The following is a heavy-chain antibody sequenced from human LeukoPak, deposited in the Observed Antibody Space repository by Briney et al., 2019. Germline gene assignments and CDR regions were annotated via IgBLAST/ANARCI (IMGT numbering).Heavy chain of an antibody. CDR2: INPSGGST. J-gene: IGHJ5*02. CDR1: GYTFTSYD. D-gene: IGHD2-15*01. CDR3: ARDPLLWQRNKWFDP. Sequence: ASVKVSCKASGYTFTSYDMHWVRQAPGQGLEWMGIINPSGGSTSYAQKFQGRVTMTRDTSTSTVYMELSSLRSEDTAVYYCARDPLLWQRNKWFDPWGRGTLVTVSS. V-gene: IGHV1-46*01.